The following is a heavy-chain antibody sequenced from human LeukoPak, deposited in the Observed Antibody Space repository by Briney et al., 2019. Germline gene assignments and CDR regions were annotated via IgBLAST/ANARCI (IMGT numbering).Heavy chain of an antibody. CDR1: GGSISNYY. CDR2: IYSSGST. J-gene: IGHJ4*02. Sequence: SETLSLPFTVSGGSISNYYWSWIRQPAGKGLEWIGRIYSSGSTDYNPSLKSRVTMSVDTSKNQFSLNLRSVTAADTAVYYCARGPPPDFDCWGQGTLVTVSS. V-gene: IGHV4-4*07. CDR3: ARGPPPDFDC.